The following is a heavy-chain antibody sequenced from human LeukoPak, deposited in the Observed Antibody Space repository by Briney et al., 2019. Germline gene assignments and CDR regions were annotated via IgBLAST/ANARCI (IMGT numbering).Heavy chain of an antibody. CDR2: ISSSSSYI. D-gene: IGHD4-17*01. J-gene: IGHJ3*02. CDR1: GFTFSDYY. CDR3: ARASYGDYHAFDI. Sequence: PGGSLRLSCAASGFTFSDYYMSWIRQAPGKGLEWVSSISSSSSYIYYADSVKGRFTISRDNAKNSLYLQMNSLRAEDTAVYYCARASYGDYHAFDIWGQGTMVTVSS. V-gene: IGHV3-11*06.